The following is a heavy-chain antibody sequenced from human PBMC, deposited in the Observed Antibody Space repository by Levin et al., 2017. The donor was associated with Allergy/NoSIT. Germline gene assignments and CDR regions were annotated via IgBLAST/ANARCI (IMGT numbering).Heavy chain of an antibody. J-gene: IGHJ4*02. V-gene: IGHV4-61*01. D-gene: IGHD5-18*01. CDR1: GGSVHSGSYY. CDR2: IDYSGST. CDR3: ARHFGYAYAYVDY. Sequence: PSQTLSLTCTVSGGSVHSGSYYWSWIRQPPGKGLEWIGYIDYSGSTDYNPSLKSRVTISVDTSRNQFSLKLSSLTAADTAAYYCARHFGYAYAYVDYWGQGTLVTVSS.